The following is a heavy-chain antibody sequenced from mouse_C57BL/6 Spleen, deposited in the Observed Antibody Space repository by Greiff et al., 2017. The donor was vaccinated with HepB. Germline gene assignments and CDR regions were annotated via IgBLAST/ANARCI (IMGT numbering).Heavy chain of an antibody. Sequence: VQLQQSGPELVKPGASVKISCKASGYTFTDYYMNWVKQSHGKSLEWIGDINPNNGGTSYNQKFKGKATLTVDKSSSTAYMELRSLTSEASAVYYCARVPTVVATGFDYWGQGTTLTVSS. CDR1: GYTFTDYY. J-gene: IGHJ2*01. D-gene: IGHD1-1*01. CDR3: ARVPTVVATGFDY. V-gene: IGHV1-26*01. CDR2: INPNNGGT.